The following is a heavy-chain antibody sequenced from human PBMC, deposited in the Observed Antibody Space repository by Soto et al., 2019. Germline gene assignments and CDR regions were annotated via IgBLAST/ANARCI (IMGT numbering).Heavy chain of an antibody. V-gene: IGHV1-8*01. CDR3: ARGRDIAARGWFDP. D-gene: IGHD6-6*01. Sequence: ASVKVSCKASGYTFTSYDIYWVRQATGQGLEWMGWMNPNSGNTGYAQKFQGRVTMTRNTSISTAYMELSSLRSEDTAVYYCARGRDIAARGWFDPWGQGTLVTVSS. J-gene: IGHJ5*02. CDR1: GYTFTSYD. CDR2: MNPNSGNT.